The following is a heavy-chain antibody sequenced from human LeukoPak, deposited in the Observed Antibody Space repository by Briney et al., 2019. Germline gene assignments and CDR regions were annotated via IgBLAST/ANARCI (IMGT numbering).Heavy chain of an antibody. D-gene: IGHD2-8*01. V-gene: IGHV1-18*04. CDR1: GYTFTGYY. Sequence: ASVKVSCKASGYTFTGYYMHWVRQAPGQGLEWMGWISAYNGNTNYAQKLQGRVTMTTDTSTSTAYMELRSLRSDDTAVYYCARVELLMVYALSGYWGQGTLVTVSS. CDR2: ISAYNGNT. CDR3: ARVELLMVYALSGY. J-gene: IGHJ4*02.